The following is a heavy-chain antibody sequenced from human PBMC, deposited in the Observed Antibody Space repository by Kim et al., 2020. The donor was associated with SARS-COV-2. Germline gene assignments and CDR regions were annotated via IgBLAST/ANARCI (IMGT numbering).Heavy chain of an antibody. Sequence: SETLSLTCAVYGGSFSGYYWSWIRQPPGKGLEWIGEINHSGSTNYNPSLKSRVTISVDTSKNQFSLKLSSVTAADTAVYYCARGRKYSSSWYNYYYMDVWGKGTTVTVSS. CDR1: GGSFSGYY. D-gene: IGHD6-13*01. CDR3: ARGRKYSSSWYNYYYMDV. V-gene: IGHV4-34*01. CDR2: INHSGST. J-gene: IGHJ6*03.